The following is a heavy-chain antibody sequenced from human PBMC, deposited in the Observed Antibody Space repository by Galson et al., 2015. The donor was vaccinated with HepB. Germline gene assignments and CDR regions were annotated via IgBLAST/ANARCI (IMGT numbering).Heavy chain of an antibody. Sequence: ETLSLTCTVSGGSISNYYWSWIRQPPGKGLEWIGYIYYSGSTNYNPSLKSRVTISVDTSKNQFSLKLSSVTAADTAVYYCARSIWFGEVGTDDWFDPWGQGTLVTVSS. CDR2: IYYSGST. J-gene: IGHJ5*02. V-gene: IGHV4-59*01. CDR1: GGSISNYY. D-gene: IGHD3-10*01. CDR3: ARSIWFGEVGTDDWFDP.